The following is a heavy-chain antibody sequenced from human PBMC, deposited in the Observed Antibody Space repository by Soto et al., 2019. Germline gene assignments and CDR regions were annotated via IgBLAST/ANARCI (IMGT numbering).Heavy chain of an antibody. V-gene: IGHV3-33*01. CDR1: GFTFSSHG. CDR2: IWYDGSDK. D-gene: IGHD5-18*01. J-gene: IGHJ4*02. CDR3: ARGGGHMFYYFDY. Sequence: GESLKISCVASGFTFSSHGIHWVRQAPGKGLEWVAVIWYDGSDKYYADSVKGRFTISRDNSKSTLYLQMNSLRVEDTAVYYCARGGGHMFYYFDYWGQGTLVTVSS.